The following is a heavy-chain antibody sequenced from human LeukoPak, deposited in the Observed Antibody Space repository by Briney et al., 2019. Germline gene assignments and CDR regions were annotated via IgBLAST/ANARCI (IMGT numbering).Heavy chain of an antibody. V-gene: IGHV1-18*01. D-gene: IGHD6-13*01. CDR2: ISAYNGNT. J-gene: IGHJ3*02. CDR1: GYTFTSYG. Sequence: ASVKVSCKASGYTFTSYGFSWVRQAPGQGLEWMGWISAYNGNTNYAQKLQGRVTMTTDTSTSTAYMELRSLRSDDTAVCYCAILAAAGRDAFDIWGQGTMVTVSS. CDR3: AILAAAGRDAFDI.